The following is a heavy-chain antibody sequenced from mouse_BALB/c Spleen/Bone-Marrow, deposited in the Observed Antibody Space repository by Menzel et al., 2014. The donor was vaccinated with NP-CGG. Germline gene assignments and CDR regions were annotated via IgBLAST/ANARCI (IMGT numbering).Heavy chain of an antibody. CDR3: ALCYDYDVGY. Sequence: VQLQQPGAELVKPGASVKFSCTASGFNIKDTYMHWVKQRPEQGLEWIGRIDPANGNTKYDPKFQGKATITADTSSNTAYLQLSSLTSEDTAVYDCALCYDYDVGYRGQGTTLTVSS. V-gene: IGHV14-3*02. CDR2: IDPANGNT. J-gene: IGHJ2*01. D-gene: IGHD2-4*01. CDR1: GFNIKDTY.